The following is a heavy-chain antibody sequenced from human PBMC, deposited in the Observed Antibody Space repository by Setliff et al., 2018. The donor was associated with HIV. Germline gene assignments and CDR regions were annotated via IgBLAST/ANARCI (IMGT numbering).Heavy chain of an antibody. CDR2: IYTSGST. Sequence: PSETLSLTCTVSGGSISSYYWSWIRQPPGKGLEWIGYIYTSGSTNYNPSLKSRVTISVDTSKNQFSLKLSSVTAADTAVYYCVRDYYDSSGSFDYWGQGTLVTVSS. V-gene: IGHV4-4*09. D-gene: IGHD3-22*01. CDR1: GGSISSYY. J-gene: IGHJ4*02. CDR3: VRDYYDSSGSFDY.